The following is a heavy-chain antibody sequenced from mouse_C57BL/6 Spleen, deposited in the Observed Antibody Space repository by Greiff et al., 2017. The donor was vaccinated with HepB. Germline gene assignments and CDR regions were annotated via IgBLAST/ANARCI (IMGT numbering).Heavy chain of an antibody. CDR3: ARGSYYYGSSYGGY. V-gene: IGHV1-76*01. CDR1: GYTFTDYY. D-gene: IGHD1-1*01. Sequence: QVQLKESGAELVRPGASVKLSCKASGYTFTDYYINWVKQRPGQGLEWIARIYPGSGNTYYNEKFKGKATLTAEKSSSTAYMQLSSLTSEDSAVYFCARGSYYYGSSYGGYWGQGTTLTVSS. J-gene: IGHJ2*01. CDR2: IYPGSGNT.